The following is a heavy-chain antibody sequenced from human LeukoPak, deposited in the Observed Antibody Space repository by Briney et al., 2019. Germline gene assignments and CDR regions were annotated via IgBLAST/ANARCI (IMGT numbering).Heavy chain of an antibody. CDR3: ARFIYSGRHELGGN. Sequence: ASVKVSCKASGYTFTSYDVNWVRQATGQGLEWMGWMNPNSGNTGYAQKFQGRVTMTRNTSIGTAYMELSSLRSEDTAVYYCARFIYSGRHELGGNWGQGTLVIVSS. V-gene: IGHV1-8*01. CDR2: MNPNSGNT. J-gene: IGHJ4*02. CDR1: GYTFTSYD. D-gene: IGHD1-26*01.